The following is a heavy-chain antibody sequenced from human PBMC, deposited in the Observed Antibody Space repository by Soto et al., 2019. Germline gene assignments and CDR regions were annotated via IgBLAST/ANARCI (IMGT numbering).Heavy chain of an antibody. CDR1: GFTFSRHA. CDR2: LSDSGGSI. CDR3: AKVSSSWYAGFFDL. J-gene: IGHJ4*02. Sequence: PGGSLRISCTASGFTFSRHAMTWVRQAPGKGLERVSGLSDSGGSIYYADSVKGRFTISRDNSMNTLYLQMNTLRAEDTAIYYCAKVSSSWYAGFFDLWGQGTLVTVSS. V-gene: IGHV3-23*01. D-gene: IGHD6-13*01.